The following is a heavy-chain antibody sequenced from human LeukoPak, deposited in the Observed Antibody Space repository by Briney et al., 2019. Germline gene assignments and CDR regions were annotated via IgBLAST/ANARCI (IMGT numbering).Heavy chain of an antibody. D-gene: IGHD1-7*01. V-gene: IGHV4-61*02. CDR1: GGSISSGSYY. Sequence: SQTLSLTCTVSGGSISSGSYYWNWIRQPAGKGLEWIGRIYTSGSTNYNPSLKSRVTISVDTSKNQFSLKLSSVTAADTAVYYCARGRNYDPYDYWGQGTLVTVSS. CDR2: IYTSGST. CDR3: ARGRNYDPYDY. J-gene: IGHJ4*02.